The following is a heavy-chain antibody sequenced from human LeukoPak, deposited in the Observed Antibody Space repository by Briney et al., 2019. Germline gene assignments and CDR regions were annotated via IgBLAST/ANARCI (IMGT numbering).Heavy chain of an antibody. D-gene: IGHD3-9*01. CDR3: ARELDILTVVYAFDI. CDR1: GFTFSGSA. CDR2: IRSKANSYAT. V-gene: IGHV3-73*01. Sequence: GGSLKLSCAASGFTFSGSAMHWVRQASGKGLEWVGRIRSKANSYATAYAASVKGRFTISRDDSKNTAYLQMNSLRAEDTAVYYCARELDILTVVYAFDIWGQGTMVTVSS. J-gene: IGHJ3*02.